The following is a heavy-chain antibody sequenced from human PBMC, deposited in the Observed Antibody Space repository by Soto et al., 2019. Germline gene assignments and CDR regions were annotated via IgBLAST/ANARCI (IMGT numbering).Heavy chain of an antibody. CDR1: GYTFTNFG. V-gene: IGHV1-18*01. Sequence: QVQLVQSGAEVKKPGASVKVSCKASGYTFTNFGISWVRQAPGQGLEWMGWISAYNGNTNYAQKFQGRVTMTTATSTRPAYMEVRSLRFDDTPVYYCARGGAPIDYCGQGTLVTVSS. J-gene: IGHJ4*02. CDR3: ARGGAPIDY. D-gene: IGHD3-16*01. CDR2: ISAYNGNT.